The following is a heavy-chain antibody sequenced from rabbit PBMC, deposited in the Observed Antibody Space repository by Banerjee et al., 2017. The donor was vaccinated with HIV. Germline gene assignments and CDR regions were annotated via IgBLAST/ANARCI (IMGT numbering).Heavy chain of an antibody. V-gene: IGHV1S45*01. Sequence: QEQLEESGGDLVKPEGSLTLTCTASGFSFSNNYVMCWVRQAPGKGLEWIACINTSSGNTVYATWAKGRFTISKTSWTTVTLQMTSLTAADTATYFCASGYSDIVFNLWGPGTLVTVS. CDR2: INTSSGNT. CDR1: GFSFSNNYV. D-gene: IGHD1-1*01. CDR3: ASGYSDIVFNL. J-gene: IGHJ4*01.